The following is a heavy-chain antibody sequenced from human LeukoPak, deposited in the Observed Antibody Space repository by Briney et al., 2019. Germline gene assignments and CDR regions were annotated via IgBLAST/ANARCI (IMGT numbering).Heavy chain of an antibody. J-gene: IGHJ1*01. CDR1: GYTFTSYY. Sequence: ASVKVSCKASGYTFTSYYVHWVRQAPGQGLEWMGIINPSGGSTSYAQKFQGRVTMTRDTSTSTVYMELSSLRSEDTAVYYCARVPLHDDSGHYYPHWGQGTLVTVSS. D-gene: IGHD3-22*01. V-gene: IGHV1-46*01. CDR2: INPSGGST. CDR3: ARVPLHDDSGHYYPH.